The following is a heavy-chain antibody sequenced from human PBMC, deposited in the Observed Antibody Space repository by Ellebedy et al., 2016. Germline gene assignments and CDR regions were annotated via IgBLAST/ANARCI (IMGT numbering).Heavy chain of an antibody. D-gene: IGHD3-3*01. CDR2: INPNSGGT. V-gene: IGHV1-2*02. CDR3: ARDRFWSGYDHYYYMDV. CDR1: GYTFTGYY. J-gene: IGHJ6*03. Sequence: ASVKVSXXASGYTFTGYYMHWVRQAPGQGLEWMGWINPNSGGTNYAQKFQGRVTMTRDTSISTAYMELSRLRSDDTAVYYCARDRFWSGYDHYYYMDVWGKGTTVTVSS.